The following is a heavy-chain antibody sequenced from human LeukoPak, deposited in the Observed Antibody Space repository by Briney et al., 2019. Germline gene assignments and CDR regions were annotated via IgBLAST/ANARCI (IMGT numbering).Heavy chain of an antibody. Sequence: GGSLRLSCAGSGFTFSNYWMNWVRQAPGKGLEWVANIKEDGSRINYVDSVKGRFTISRDNAKNSVYLQMDNLRAEDTAVYYCVGSSGWLFDYWGQGILVAVSS. V-gene: IGHV3-7*01. J-gene: IGHJ4*02. CDR3: VGSSGWLFDY. CDR1: GFTFSNYW. CDR2: IKEDGSRI. D-gene: IGHD6-19*01.